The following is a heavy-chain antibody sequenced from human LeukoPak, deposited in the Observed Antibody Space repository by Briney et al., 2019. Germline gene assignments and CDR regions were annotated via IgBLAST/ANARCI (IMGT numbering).Heavy chain of an antibody. CDR3: ARLGALVVPAAWVVY. CDR2: IYYSGST. D-gene: IGHD2-2*01. Sequence: SETLSLTCTVSGGSISSSSSYWGWIRQPPGKGLEWIGYIYYSGSTTYNPPLKSRVTISVDTSKNQFSLKLSSVTAADTAVYYCARLGALVVPAAWVVYWGQGTLVTVSS. CDR1: GGSISSSSSY. V-gene: IGHV4-61*05. J-gene: IGHJ4*02.